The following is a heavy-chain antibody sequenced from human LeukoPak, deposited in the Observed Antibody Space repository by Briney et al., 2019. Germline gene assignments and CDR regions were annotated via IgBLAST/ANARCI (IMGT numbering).Heavy chain of an antibody. J-gene: IGHJ4*02. D-gene: IGHD1-26*01. CDR1: GGSISSSSYY. CDR3: ASGQFHYLFDY. V-gene: IGHV3-53*01. CDR2: IYSGGST. Sequence: ETLSLTCTVSGGSISSSSYYWGWVRQAPGKGLEWVSVIYSGGSTYYADSVKGRFTISRDNSKNTLYLQMNSLRAEDTAVYCCASGQFHYLFDYWGQGTLVTVSS.